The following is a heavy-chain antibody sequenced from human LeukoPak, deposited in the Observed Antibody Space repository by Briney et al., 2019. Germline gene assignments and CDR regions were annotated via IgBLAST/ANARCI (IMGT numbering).Heavy chain of an antibody. J-gene: IGHJ4*02. CDR2: IYWNDDN. CDR3: AHSTFDSGNSYFDQ. V-gene: IGHV2-5*01. Sequence: SGPTLVNPTQTLTLTCTFSGFSLNTRGVGVAWIRQPPGKALGWLALIYWNDDNRYSPSLKRRLTITKDTSKNQVVLTMTNMDPVDTATYYCAHSTFDSGNSYFDQWGQGTLVTVSS. D-gene: IGHD3-16*01. CDR1: GFSLNTRGVG.